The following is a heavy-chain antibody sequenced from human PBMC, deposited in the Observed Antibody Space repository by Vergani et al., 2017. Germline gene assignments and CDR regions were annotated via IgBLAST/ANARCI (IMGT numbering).Heavy chain of an antibody. J-gene: IGHJ5*02. CDR2: IIPIFGTA. CDR1: GGPFSSYA. D-gene: IGHD6-13*01. CDR3: ASTASSSWSLHGFDP. Sequence: QVQLVQSGAEVKKPGSSVKVSCKASGGPFSSYAISGVRQAPGQGLEWVGRIIPIFGTANYAQKFQGRVTITADKSTSTAYMELSSLRSEDTAVYYCASTASSSWSLHGFDPWGQGTRVTVSS. V-gene: IGHV1-69*14.